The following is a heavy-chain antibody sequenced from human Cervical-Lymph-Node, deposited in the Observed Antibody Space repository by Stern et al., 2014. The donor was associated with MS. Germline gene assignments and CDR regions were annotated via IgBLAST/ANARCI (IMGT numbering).Heavy chain of an antibody. J-gene: IGHJ1*01. CDR1: GFTSSSSG. D-gene: IGHD4-23*01. CDR3: AREGGNTAEYFQH. Sequence: VQLVESGGGVVQPGRSLRLSCAASGFTSSSSGMHWVRQAPGKGPEWLAIIWYDGSNTYYADSVKGRFTISRDNSKNTLYLQMNSLRAEDTAVYYCAREGGNTAEYFQHWGQGTLVTVSS. CDR2: IWYDGSNT. V-gene: IGHV3-33*01.